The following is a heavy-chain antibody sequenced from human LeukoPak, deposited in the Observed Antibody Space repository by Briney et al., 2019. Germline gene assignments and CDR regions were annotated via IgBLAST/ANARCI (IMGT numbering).Heavy chain of an antibody. CDR3: AKGCSSTSCYGD. D-gene: IGHD2-2*01. Sequence: GGSLRLSCAASGLTFSSFTMNWVRQAPGKGLEWVSSISGSGSYIYYADSVKGRFTISRDNAMSSLYLQMNSLRAEDTAVYYCAKGCSSTSCYGDWGQGTLVTVSS. CDR2: ISGSGSYI. CDR1: GLTFSSFT. V-gene: IGHV3-21*01. J-gene: IGHJ4*02.